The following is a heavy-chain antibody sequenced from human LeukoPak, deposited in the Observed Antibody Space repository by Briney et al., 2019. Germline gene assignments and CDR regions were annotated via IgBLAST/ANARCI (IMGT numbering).Heavy chain of an antibody. V-gene: IGHV3-74*01. J-gene: IGHJ3*02. CDR3: VRGSFGPDI. D-gene: IGHD3/OR15-3a*01. Sequence: GGSLRLSCAASGFTFSSVWMHWVRQVPGKGLVWVSCINTGGTDTVYAASVKGRFTISRDNAKHTLYLQMNSLRAEDTAVYYCVRGSFGPDIWGQGTMVTVSS. CDR2: INTGGTDT. CDR1: GFTFSSVW.